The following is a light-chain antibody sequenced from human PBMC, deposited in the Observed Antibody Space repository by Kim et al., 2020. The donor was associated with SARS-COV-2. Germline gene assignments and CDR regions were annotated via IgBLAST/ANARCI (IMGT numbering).Light chain of an antibody. CDR1: SNDIGGYNY. V-gene: IGLV2-14*01. Sequence: QSALTQPASVSGSPGQSITISCTGTSNDIGGYNYVSWYQQHPGKAPKLMIYDVSKRPSGVSNRFSGSKSGNTASLTISGLQAEDEADYYCSSYTSSSTVVFGGGTKLTVL. CDR2: DVS. CDR3: SSYTSSSTVV. J-gene: IGLJ2*01.